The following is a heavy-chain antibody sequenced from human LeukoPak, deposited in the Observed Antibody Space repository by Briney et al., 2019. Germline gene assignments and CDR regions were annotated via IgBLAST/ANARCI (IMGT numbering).Heavy chain of an antibody. CDR1: GFTFSSYG. Sequence: GGSLRLSCAASGFTFSSYGMHWVRQAPGKGLEWVSAISGSGGSTYYADSVKGRFTISRDNSKNTLYLQMNSLRAEDTAVYYCAKFLPTHIVVANYYFDYWGQGTLVTVSS. J-gene: IGHJ4*02. D-gene: IGHD2-21*01. CDR3: AKFLPTHIVVANYYFDY. V-gene: IGHV3-23*01. CDR2: ISGSGGST.